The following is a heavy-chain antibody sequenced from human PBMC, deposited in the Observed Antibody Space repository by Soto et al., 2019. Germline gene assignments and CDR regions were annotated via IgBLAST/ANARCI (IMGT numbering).Heavy chain of an antibody. CDR1: GFTFSSYA. Sequence: EVQLLESGGGLVQPGGSLRLSCAASGFTFSSYAMSWVRQAPGKGLEWVSAISGSGGSTYYADSVKGRFTISRDNSKNTLYLQMNSLRAEDTAVYYCAKDLNYYDSSGYYRANDYWGQGTLVTVSS. D-gene: IGHD3-22*01. J-gene: IGHJ4*02. V-gene: IGHV3-23*01. CDR3: AKDLNYYDSSGYYRANDY. CDR2: ISGSGGST.